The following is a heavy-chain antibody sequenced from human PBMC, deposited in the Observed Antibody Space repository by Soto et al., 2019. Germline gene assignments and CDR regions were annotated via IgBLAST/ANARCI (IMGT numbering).Heavy chain of an antibody. Sequence: NPSETLSLTCTFSGGSISSYYWSWIRQPPGKGLEWIGYIYYSGSTNYNPSLKSRVTISVDTSKNQFSLKLSSVTAEDTAVYYCARGFLEWLSHFDYWGQGTLVTVSS. CDR2: IYYSGST. V-gene: IGHV4-59*01. CDR3: ARGFLEWLSHFDY. J-gene: IGHJ4*02. D-gene: IGHD3-3*01. CDR1: GGSISSYY.